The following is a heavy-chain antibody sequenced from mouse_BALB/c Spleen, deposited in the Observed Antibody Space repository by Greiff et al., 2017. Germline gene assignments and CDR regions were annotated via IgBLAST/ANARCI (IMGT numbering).Heavy chain of an antibody. Sequence: QVQLQQPGAELVMPGASVKMSCKASGYTFTDYWMHWVKQRPGQGLEWIGAIDTSDSYTSYNQKFKGKATLTVDESSSTAYMQLSSLTSEDSAVYYCVITTVVGGNYWGQGTTLTVSS. D-gene: IGHD1-1*01. CDR1: GYTFTDYW. J-gene: IGHJ2*01. CDR2: IDTSDSYT. CDR3: VITTVVGGNY. V-gene: IGHV1-69*01.